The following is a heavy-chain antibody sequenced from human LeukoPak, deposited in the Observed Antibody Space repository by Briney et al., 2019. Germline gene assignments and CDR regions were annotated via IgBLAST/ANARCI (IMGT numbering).Heavy chain of an antibody. CDR3: AKGGAAAPGYYYYGMDV. Sequence: PGGSLRLSCAASGFTFSSYAMSWVRQAPGKGLEWVSAISGSGGSTYYADSVKGRFTISRDNSKNTLYLQMNSLRAEDTAVYYCAKGGAAAPGYYYYGMDVWGQGTTVTVSS. D-gene: IGHD6-13*01. J-gene: IGHJ6*02. CDR1: GFTFSSYA. CDR2: ISGSGGST. V-gene: IGHV3-23*01.